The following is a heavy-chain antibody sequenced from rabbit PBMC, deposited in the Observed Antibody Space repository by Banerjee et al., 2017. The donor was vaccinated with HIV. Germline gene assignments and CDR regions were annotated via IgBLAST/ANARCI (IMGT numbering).Heavy chain of an antibody. CDR1: GFTISSGYY. CDR3: ARDYPSSSDYYNL. V-gene: IGHV1S47*01. J-gene: IGHJ4*01. CDR2: IAAGSGST. D-gene: IGHD1-1*01. Sequence: QEQLVESGGGLVQPEGSLALTCKASGFTISSGYYMCWVRQAPGKGLEWIGCIAAGSGSTYYASWAKGRFTISRSTSLNTVTLQLNSLTAADTATYFCARDYPSSSDYYNLWGPGTLVTVS.